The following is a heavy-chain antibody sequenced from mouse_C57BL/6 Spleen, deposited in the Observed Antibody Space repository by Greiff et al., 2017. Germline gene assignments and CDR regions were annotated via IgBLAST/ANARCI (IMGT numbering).Heavy chain of an antibody. Sequence: EVQLQQSGPELVKPGASVKISCKASGYTFTDYYMNWVKQSHGKSLEWIGDINPNNGGTSYNQKFKGKATLTVDKSSSTAYMELRSLTSEDSAVYYCARGVSGHYAMDYWGQGTSVTVSS. J-gene: IGHJ4*01. CDR1: GYTFTDYY. D-gene: IGHD3-2*02. CDR2: INPNNGGT. CDR3: ARGVSGHYAMDY. V-gene: IGHV1-26*01.